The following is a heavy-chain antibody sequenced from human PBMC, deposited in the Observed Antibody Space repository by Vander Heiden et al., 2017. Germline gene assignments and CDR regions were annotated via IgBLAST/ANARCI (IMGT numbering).Heavy chain of an antibody. CDR3: ARAAEYSSSLGWGYYYGMDV. Sequence: QVQLQESGAGLVKPSRTLPLTCTFSGGSICSGGYYWSCIRQAPGKGLEWIGYIDYRGSTYYNPSLRIRVTMSVDTSKNQFFLKLSSVPAAYTAVYYGARAAEYSSSLGWGYYYGMDVWGQGTTVTVSS. J-gene: IGHJ6*02. V-gene: IGHV4-31*03. CDR1: GGSICSGGYY. D-gene: IGHD6-6*01. CDR2: IDYRGST.